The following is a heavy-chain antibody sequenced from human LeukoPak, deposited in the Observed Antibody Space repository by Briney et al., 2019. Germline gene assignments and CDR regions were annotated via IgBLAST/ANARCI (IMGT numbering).Heavy chain of an antibody. D-gene: IGHD1-26*01. CDR2: VNEDGSGR. CDR3: ARYSGSYYSFHN. Sequence: GGSLRLSCAASGFTFDDYGMSWVRQAPGKGLEWVANVNEDGSGRNHVDSVKGRFTVSRDNAENSLYLQMNSLRPEDTAVYYCARYSGSYYSFHNWGQGTLVTVSS. CDR1: GFTFDDYG. J-gene: IGHJ4*02. V-gene: IGHV3-7*03.